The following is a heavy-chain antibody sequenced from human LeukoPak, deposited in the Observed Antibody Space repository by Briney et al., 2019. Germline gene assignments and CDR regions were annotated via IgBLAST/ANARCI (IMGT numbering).Heavy chain of an antibody. V-gene: IGHV1-69*05. D-gene: IGHD2-2*01. J-gene: IGHJ6*03. Sequence: SVKVSCKASGGTFSSYAISWVRQAPGQGLEWMGGIIPIFGAANYAQKFQGRVTITTDESTSTAYMELSSLRSEDTAVYYCARVDCSSTSCRQRNYYYYMDVWGKGTTVTVSS. CDR2: IIPIFGAA. CDR3: ARVDCSSTSCRQRNYYYYMDV. CDR1: GGTFSSYA.